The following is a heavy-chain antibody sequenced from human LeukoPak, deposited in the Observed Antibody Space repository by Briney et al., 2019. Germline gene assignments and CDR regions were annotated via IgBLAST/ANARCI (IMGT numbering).Heavy chain of an antibody. CDR3: GRGGASLITFGP. CDR2: IHNSGST. CDR1: GGSVSSGSYY. D-gene: IGHD3-16*01. J-gene: IGHJ5*02. Sequence: PSETLSLTCTVSGGSVSSGSYYWSWIRQPPGKGLEWIGFIHNSGSTKYNPSLMSRVTISVDTSKNQFSLKLSSVTAAETAVYYCGRGGASLITFGPLGQGNLVTV. V-gene: IGHV4-61*01.